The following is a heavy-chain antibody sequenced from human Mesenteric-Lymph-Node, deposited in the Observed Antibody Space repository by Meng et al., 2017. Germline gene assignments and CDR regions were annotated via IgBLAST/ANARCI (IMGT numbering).Heavy chain of an antibody. D-gene: IGHD4-17*01. J-gene: IGHJ4*02. CDR2: ITDSGVNT. Sequence: GESLKISCAASGFTFSSYWMSWVRQSPAKGLEWVSGITDSGVNTYHAESVKGRFTISRDNPKSTLYLQMNSLRAEDTAVYYCAKDQWLTTVTQGIDYWGQGTLVTVSS. CDR3: AKDQWLTTVTQGIDY. V-gene: IGHV3-23*01. CDR1: GFTFSSYW.